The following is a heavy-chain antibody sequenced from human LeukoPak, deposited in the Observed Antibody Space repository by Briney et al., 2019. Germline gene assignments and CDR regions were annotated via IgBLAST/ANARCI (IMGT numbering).Heavy chain of an antibody. CDR3: ARGPSYGDSHFDY. CDR2: IIPILGIA. CDR1: GGTFSSYA. D-gene: IGHD4-17*01. V-gene: IGHV1-69*04. Sequence: SVKVSCKASGGTFSSYAISWVRQAPGQGLEWMGRIIPILGIANYAQKFQGRVTITTDKSTSTAYMELSSPRSEDTAVYYCARGPSYGDSHFDYWGQGTLVTVSS. J-gene: IGHJ4*02.